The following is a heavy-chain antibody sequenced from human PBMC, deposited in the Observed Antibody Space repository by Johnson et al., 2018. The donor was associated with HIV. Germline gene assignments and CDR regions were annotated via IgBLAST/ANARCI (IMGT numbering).Heavy chain of an antibody. D-gene: IGHD3-22*01. J-gene: IGHJ3*02. CDR2: ISWNSGSI. CDR3: AKEGAYYYDSCGLNDAFDI. V-gene: IGHV3-9*01. Sequence: VQLVESGGGLVQPGRSLRLSCAASGFTFDEYAMHWVRQAPGKGLEWVSGISWNSGSIGYGDSVKGRFTISRDNAKNSLYLQMNSLRAEDTALYYCAKEGAYYYDSCGLNDAFDIWGQGKMVTLSS. CDR1: GFTFDEYA.